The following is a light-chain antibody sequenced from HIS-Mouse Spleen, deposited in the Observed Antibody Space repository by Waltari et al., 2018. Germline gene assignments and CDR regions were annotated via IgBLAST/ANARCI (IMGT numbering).Light chain of an antibody. CDR2: QDS. V-gene: IGLV3-1*01. Sequence: SYELTQPPSVSVSPGQTASIPCSGDTLGDKYACWYQQKPGQSPVLVIYQDSKRPSGIPERFSGSNSGNTATLTISGTQAMDEADYYCQAWDSSTYVVFGGGTKLTVL. CDR3: QAWDSSTYVV. J-gene: IGLJ2*01. CDR1: TLGDKY.